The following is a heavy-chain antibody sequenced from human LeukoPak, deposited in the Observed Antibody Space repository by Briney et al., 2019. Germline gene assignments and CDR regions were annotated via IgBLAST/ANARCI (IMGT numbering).Heavy chain of an antibody. CDR2: IYSGGST. CDR1: GFTVSSNY. J-gene: IGHJ4*02. CDR3: ARDLHGSGSLDY. D-gene: IGHD3-10*01. V-gene: IGHV3-66*02. Sequence: PGGSLRLSCAASGFTVSSNYMSWVRQAPGKGLEWVSVIYSGGSTYYADSVKGRFTISRDNSKNTLYLQMNSLRAEDAAVYYCARDLHGSGSLDYWGQGTLVTVSS.